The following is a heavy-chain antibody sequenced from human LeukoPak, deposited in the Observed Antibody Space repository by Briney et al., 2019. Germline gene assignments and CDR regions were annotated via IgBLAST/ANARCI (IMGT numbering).Heavy chain of an antibody. CDR1: GFTFSDYY. V-gene: IGHV4-59*08. D-gene: IGHD5-24*01. Sequence: LRLSCAASGFTFSDYYMSWIRQPPGKGLEWIGYIYYSGSTIYNPSLKSRVTISVDTSKNQFSLNLTSVTAADTAVYYCARYGSATIARFDYWGQGTLVTVSS. CDR2: IYYSGST. CDR3: ARYGSATIARFDY. J-gene: IGHJ4*02.